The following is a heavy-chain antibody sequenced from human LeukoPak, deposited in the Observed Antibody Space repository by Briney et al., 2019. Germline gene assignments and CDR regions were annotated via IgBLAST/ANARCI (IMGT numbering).Heavy chain of an antibody. CDR3: ASVYSYGSDYFDY. D-gene: IGHD5-18*01. Sequence: PGRSLRLSCAASGFTFSSYGMHWVRQAPGKGLEWVAVIWYDGSNKYYADSVKGRFTISRDNSKNTLYLQMNSLRAEDTAVYYCASVYSYGSDYFDYWGQGTLVTVSS. J-gene: IGHJ4*02. CDR2: IWYDGSNK. V-gene: IGHV3-33*01. CDR1: GFTFSSYG.